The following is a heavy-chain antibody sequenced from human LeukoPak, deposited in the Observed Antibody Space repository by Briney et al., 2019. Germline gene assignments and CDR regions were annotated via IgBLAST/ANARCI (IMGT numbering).Heavy chain of an antibody. V-gene: IGHV1-18*01. CDR1: GYTFTSYG. CDR2: ISAYNGNT. J-gene: IGHJ5*02. D-gene: IGHD6-13*01. CDR3: ARGPTYSSGWYTPDRADWDNWFDP. Sequence: ASVKVSCKASGYTFTSYGISWVRQAPGQGREWMGWISAYNGNTHYAQKLQGRVTMTTDTSTSTAYMELRSLRSDDTAVYYCARGPTYSSGWYTPDRADWDNWFDPWGQGTLVTVSS.